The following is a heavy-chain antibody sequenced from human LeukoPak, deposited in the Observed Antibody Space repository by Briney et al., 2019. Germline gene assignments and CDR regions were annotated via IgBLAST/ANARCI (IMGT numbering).Heavy chain of an antibody. CDR1: GGSISSSSYY. V-gene: IGHV4-61*01. D-gene: IGHD2-2*01. CDR2: IYYSGST. J-gene: IGHJ6*02. CDR3: AREGYCSSTSCLHYYGMDV. Sequence: SETLSLTCTVSGGSISSSSYYWGWIRQPPGKGLGWIGYIYYSGSTNYNPSLKSRVTISVDTSKNQFSLKLSSVTAADTAVYYCAREGYCSSTSCLHYYGMDVWGQGTTVTVSS.